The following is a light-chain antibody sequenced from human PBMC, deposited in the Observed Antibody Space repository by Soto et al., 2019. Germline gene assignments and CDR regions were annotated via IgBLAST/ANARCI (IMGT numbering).Light chain of an antibody. CDR3: QTWGNGIVV. Sequence: QPVLTQSPSASASLGASVKLTCTLSSGHSRYAIAWHQQQLEKGPRYLMILNSDGSHTKGDGIPDRFSGSSSGAERYLTISSLQSEDEADYYCQTWGNGIVVFGGGTKLTVL. CDR1: SGHSRYA. CDR2: LNSDGSH. J-gene: IGLJ2*01. V-gene: IGLV4-69*01.